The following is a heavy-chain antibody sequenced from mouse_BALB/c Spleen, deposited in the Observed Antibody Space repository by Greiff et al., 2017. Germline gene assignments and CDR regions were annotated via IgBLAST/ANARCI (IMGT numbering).Heavy chain of an antibody. CDR1: GYSITSGYY. J-gene: IGHJ3*01. V-gene: IGHV3-6*02. CDR3: AGAYGNSAWFAY. CDR2: ISYDGSN. D-gene: IGHD2-1*01. Sequence: EVQLVESGPGLVKPSQSLSLTCSVTGYSITSGYYWNWIRQFPGNKLEWMGYISYDGSNNYNPSLKNRISITRDTSKNQFFLKLNSVTTEDTATYYCAGAYGNSAWFAYWGQGTLVTVSA.